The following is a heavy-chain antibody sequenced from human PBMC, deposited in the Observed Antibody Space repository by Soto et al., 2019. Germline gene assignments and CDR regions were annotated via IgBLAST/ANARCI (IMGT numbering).Heavy chain of an antibody. Sequence: EVQLVESGGGLVQHGGSLSFSCAASGFTFSSYSLNWVRQAPGKGLEWISYISSSRSTIYYADSVKGRCTISRDTAKNSLYLQMNSLRHEDTAVYYCARDLRLDYDYWGQGTLVTVSS. CDR3: ARDLRLDYDY. CDR1: GFTFSSYS. J-gene: IGHJ4*02. D-gene: IGHD4-17*01. V-gene: IGHV3-48*02. CDR2: ISSSRSTI.